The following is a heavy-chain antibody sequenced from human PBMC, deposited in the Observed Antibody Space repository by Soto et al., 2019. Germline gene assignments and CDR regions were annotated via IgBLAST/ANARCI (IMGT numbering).Heavy chain of an antibody. CDR1: GFTFDDYA. J-gene: IGHJ6*02. Sequence: GGSLRLSCAASGFTFDDYAMHWVRQAPGKGLEWVSGISWNSGSIGYADSVKGRFTISRDNAKNSLYLQMNSLRAEDTALYYCAKVRVDYGDYLEDGMDVWGQGTTVPVS. V-gene: IGHV3-9*01. CDR2: ISWNSGSI. D-gene: IGHD4-17*01. CDR3: AKVRVDYGDYLEDGMDV.